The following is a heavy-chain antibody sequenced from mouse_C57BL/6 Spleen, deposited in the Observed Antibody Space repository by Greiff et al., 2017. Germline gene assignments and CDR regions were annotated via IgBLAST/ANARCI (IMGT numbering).Heavy chain of an antibody. V-gene: IGHV1-64*01. J-gene: IGHJ2*01. CDR2: IHPNSGST. Sequence: VQLQESGAELVKPGASVKLSCKASGYTFTSYWMHWVKQRPGQGLEWIGMIHPNSGSTNYNEKFKSKATLSVDKSTSTAYMQLSSLTSEDSAVYYCARSDGNYYFDYWGQGTTLTVSS. D-gene: IGHD2-1*01. CDR3: ARSDGNYYFDY. CDR1: GYTFTSYW.